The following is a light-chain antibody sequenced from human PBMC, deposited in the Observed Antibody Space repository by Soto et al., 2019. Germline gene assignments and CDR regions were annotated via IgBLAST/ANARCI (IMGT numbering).Light chain of an antibody. V-gene: IGKV3-11*01. CDR1: QSVSSY. Sequence: EILMTQSPATLSVSPGERATLSCRASQSVSSYLAWYQQKPGQAPRLLIYDASNRATGIPARFSGSGSGTDFTLTISSLEPEDFAVYYCQQRSNWQGATFGGGTKVDIK. CDR2: DAS. CDR3: QQRSNWQGAT. J-gene: IGKJ4*01.